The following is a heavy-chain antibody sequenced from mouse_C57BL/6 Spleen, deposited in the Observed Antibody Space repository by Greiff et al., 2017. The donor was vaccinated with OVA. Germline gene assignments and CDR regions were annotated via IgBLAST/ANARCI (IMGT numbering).Heavy chain of an antibody. D-gene: IGHD3-2*02. J-gene: IGHJ4*01. CDR1: GYTFTSYW. V-gene: IGHV1-69*01. CDR3: ARGRQLRLRDAMDY. CDR2: IDPSDSYT. Sequence: QVQLQQPGAELVMPGASVKLSCKASGYTFTSYWMHWVKQRPGQGLEWIGEIDPSDSYTNYNQKFKGKSTLTVDKSSSTAYMQLSSLTSEDSAVYYCARGRQLRLRDAMDYWGQGTSVTVSS.